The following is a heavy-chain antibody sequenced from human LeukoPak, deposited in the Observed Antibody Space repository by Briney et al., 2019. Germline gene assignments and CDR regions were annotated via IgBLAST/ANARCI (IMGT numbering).Heavy chain of an antibody. J-gene: IGHJ4*02. Sequence: GGSLRLSCAASEFSFSSYAMNWVRPAPGKGREWVSTISGSGGTTYYADSVKGRLSMSRDNSKSMLYLQMIRLRGEDTGLYFCAIAGGSTSWYLHAEYWGQGTLVTVSS. CDR3: AIAGGSTSWYLHAEY. CDR2: ISGSGGTT. CDR1: EFSFSSYA. V-gene: IGHV3-23*01. D-gene: IGHD6-13*01.